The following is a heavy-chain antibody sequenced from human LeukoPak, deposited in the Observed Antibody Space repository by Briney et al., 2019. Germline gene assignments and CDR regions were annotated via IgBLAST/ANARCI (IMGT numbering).Heavy chain of an antibody. V-gene: IGHV3-23*01. Sequence: GGSLRLSCAASGFTFSSDAMRWVRQAPGKGLEWVSAISSSGGSTYYADSVRGRFTISRDNSKNTLYLQMNSLRAEDTAVYYCAKDQGGSYDYWGQGTLVTVSS. J-gene: IGHJ4*02. CDR1: GFTFSSDA. CDR3: AKDQGGSYDY. CDR2: ISSSGGST. D-gene: IGHD1-26*01.